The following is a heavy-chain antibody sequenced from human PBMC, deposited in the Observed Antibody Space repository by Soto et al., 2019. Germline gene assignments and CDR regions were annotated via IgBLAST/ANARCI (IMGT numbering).Heavy chain of an antibody. V-gene: IGHV4-59*08. CDR1: GGTISNYY. CDR3: ARHYLVGSTNKFYSAMDA. CDR2: IHYSGST. J-gene: IGHJ6*02. Sequence: QVQLQESGPGLVKPSETLSLTCAVSGGTISNYYWSWIRQPPGKGPEWIGYIHYSGSTKYNPSLKSRVPIAAHTPTNQLSLSPTSVPAADTAMFYGARHYLVGSTNKFYSAMDAWGQGTMVTVPS. D-gene: IGHD3-10*01.